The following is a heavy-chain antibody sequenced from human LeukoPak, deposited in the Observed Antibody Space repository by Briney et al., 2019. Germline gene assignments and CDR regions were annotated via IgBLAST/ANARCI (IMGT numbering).Heavy chain of an antibody. V-gene: IGHV4-59*12. CDR3: ASLAQDRRGYYPGWFDP. CDR1: GGSISSYY. Sequence: PSETLSFNCTGSGGSISSYYWSWIRQPPGKGLEWFAYIYSSGSTKYNPFLNRRVTISVDTSKTQFSLKLSLVTAADTAVYYCASLAQDRRGYYPGWFDPWGQGTLVTVSS. D-gene: IGHD3-22*01. CDR2: IYSSGST. J-gene: IGHJ5*02.